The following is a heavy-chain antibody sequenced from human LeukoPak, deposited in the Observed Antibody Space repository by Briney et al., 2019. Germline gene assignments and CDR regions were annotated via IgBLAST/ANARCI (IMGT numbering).Heavy chain of an antibody. V-gene: IGHV1-69*13. CDR3: ARGTSAYSNPDY. CDR1: GGTFSSYA. Sequence: SVKVSCKASGGTFSSYAISWVRQAPGQGLEWVGGIIPIFGTANYAQKFQGRVTITADESTSTAYMELSSLRSEDTAVYYCARGTSAYSNPDYWGQGTLVTVSS. J-gene: IGHJ4*02. D-gene: IGHD4-11*01. CDR2: IIPIFGTA.